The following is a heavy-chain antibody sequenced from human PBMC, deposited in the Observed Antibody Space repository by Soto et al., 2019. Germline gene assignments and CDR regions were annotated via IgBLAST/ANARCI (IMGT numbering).Heavy chain of an antibody. Sequence: EVQLVESGGGLVKPGGSLRLSCAASGFTFSSYDMSWVRQAPGKGVEWVSAISGSGGSTYYADSVKGRFTISRDKSKNTLSLQMSSLRAADTAVYYCAAVRVGLFDYWGQGTLVTVSS. V-gene: IGHV3-23*04. CDR3: AAVRVGLFDY. D-gene: IGHD3-16*01. CDR1: GFTFSSYD. CDR2: ISGSGGST. J-gene: IGHJ4*02.